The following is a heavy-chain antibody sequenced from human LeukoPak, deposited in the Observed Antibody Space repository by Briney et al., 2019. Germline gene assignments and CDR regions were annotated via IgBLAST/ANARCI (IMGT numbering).Heavy chain of an antibody. Sequence: ASAKVSCKASGYTFTSYDINWVRQATGQGLEWMGWMNPNSGNTGYAQKFQGRVTMTRNTSISTAYMELSSLRSEDTAVYYCARGLRFLEWLLSWFDPWGQGTLVTVSS. J-gene: IGHJ5*02. D-gene: IGHD3-3*01. CDR2: MNPNSGNT. V-gene: IGHV1-8*01. CDR1: GYTFTSYD. CDR3: ARGLRFLEWLLSWFDP.